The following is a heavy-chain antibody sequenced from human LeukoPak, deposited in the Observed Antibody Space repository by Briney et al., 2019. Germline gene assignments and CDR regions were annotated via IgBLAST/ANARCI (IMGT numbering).Heavy chain of an antibody. V-gene: IGHV4-59*08. Sequence: SETLSLTCTVSGGSISSYYWSWIRQPPGKGLEWIGYIQNSGNSNFNPSLKSRVTISLDTSKSQFPLKLSSVTAADTAVYYCARHGNLVVPANYYYMDVWGKGTTVTVSS. D-gene: IGHD2-2*01. J-gene: IGHJ6*03. CDR2: IQNSGNS. CDR3: ARHGNLVVPANYYYMDV. CDR1: GGSISSYY.